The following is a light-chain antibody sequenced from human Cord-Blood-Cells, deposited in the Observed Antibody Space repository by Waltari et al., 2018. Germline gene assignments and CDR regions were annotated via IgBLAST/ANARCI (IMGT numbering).Light chain of an antibody. Sequence: QSALTQPASVSGSPGQSITISCTGTSSDVGGYNYVSWYQQHPGKAPKLMIYDVSKRPSGVSNRFSGSKSGNPASLTISGLQAEDEADYYCCSYAGSSTWVFGGGTKLTVL. CDR3: CSYAGSSTWV. J-gene: IGLJ3*02. CDR1: SSDVGGYNY. CDR2: DVS. V-gene: IGLV2-23*02.